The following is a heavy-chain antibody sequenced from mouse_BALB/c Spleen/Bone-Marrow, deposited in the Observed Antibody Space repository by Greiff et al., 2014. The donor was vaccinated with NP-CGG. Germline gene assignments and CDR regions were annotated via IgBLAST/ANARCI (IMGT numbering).Heavy chain of an antibody. CDR2: INPSNGGT. D-gene: IGHD1-1*02. CDR1: GYTFTSYY. J-gene: IGHJ4*01. Sequence: VNLVESGAELVKPGASVKLSCKASGYTFTSYYMYWVKQRPGQGLEWIGEINPSNGGTNFNEKFKSKAALTVDKSSSTAYMQLSSLTSEDSAVYYCTLWCYAMDYWGQGTSVTVSS. CDR3: TLWCYAMDY. V-gene: IGHV1S81*02.